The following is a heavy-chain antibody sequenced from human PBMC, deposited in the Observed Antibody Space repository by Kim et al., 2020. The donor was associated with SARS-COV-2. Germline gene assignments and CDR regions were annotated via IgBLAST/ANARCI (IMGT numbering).Heavy chain of an antibody. J-gene: IGHJ4*02. D-gene: IGHD3-10*01. V-gene: IGHV3-30*13. Sequence: ADSVKGRFTRSRDNSKYRLYLQMNSLRVEDTTLYYCARDSVDSGSYLDYWGQGTPVTVSS. CDR3: ARDSVDSGSYLDY.